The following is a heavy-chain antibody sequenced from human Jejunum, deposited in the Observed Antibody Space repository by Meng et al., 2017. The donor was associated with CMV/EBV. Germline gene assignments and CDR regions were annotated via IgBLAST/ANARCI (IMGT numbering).Heavy chain of an antibody. CDR1: YY. D-gene: IGHD4-23*01. J-gene: IGHJ4*02. Sequence: YYWSWIRQPPGKGLEWIGEIIHSGTTDYNPSLKSRVSISLDTSNNQFPLKLTSVTAADTAVYYCARGRGIAVEAREKRPWHLPNYFDFWGQGILVTVSS. V-gene: IGHV4-34*01. CDR2: IIHSGTT. CDR3: ARGRGIAVEAREKRPWHLPNYFDF.